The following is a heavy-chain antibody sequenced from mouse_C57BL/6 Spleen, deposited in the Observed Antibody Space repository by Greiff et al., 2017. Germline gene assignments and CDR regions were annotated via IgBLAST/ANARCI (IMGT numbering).Heavy chain of an antibody. V-gene: IGHV1-69*01. CDR2: IDPTDSYT. D-gene: IGHD2-1*01. Sequence: QVQLQQPGAELVMPGASVKLSCKASGYTFTSYWMHWVKQRPGQGLEWIGEIDPTDSYTNYNQKFKGKSTLTVDKYSSTAYMQLSSLTSEDAVVYYCAKVSTVGYFDVWGTGTTVTVSS. J-gene: IGHJ1*03. CDR1: GYTFTSYW. CDR3: AKVSTVGYFDV.